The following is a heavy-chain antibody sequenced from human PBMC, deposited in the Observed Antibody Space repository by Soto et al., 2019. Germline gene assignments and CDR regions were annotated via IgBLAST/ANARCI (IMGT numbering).Heavy chain of an antibody. CDR2: ISGSGGST. CDR3: AKDYIGAVAWPYDY. CDR1: GFTFSSYA. J-gene: IGHJ4*02. D-gene: IGHD6-19*01. Sequence: PGGSLRLSCAASGFTFSSYAMSWVRQAPGKGLEWVSAISGSGGSTYYADSVKGRFTISRDNSKNTLYLQMNSLRAEDTAVYYCAKDYIGAVAWPYDYWGQGTLVTVSS. V-gene: IGHV3-23*01.